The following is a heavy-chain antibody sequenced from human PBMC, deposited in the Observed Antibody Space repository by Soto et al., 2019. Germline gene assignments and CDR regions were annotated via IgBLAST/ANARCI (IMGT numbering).Heavy chain of an antibody. J-gene: IGHJ4*02. CDR3: AKDGGPVYCNSPGCSAKHFDY. D-gene: IGHD2-2*01. CDR1: GLTGGHYA. V-gene: IGHV3-30*18. Sequence: QVQLEESGGGVVQPGRSLRLSCAASGLTGGHYAMHWVRQAPSKGLEWLAIISYDGDNEYYAGSVRGRFTISRDNSKNTLYLQTNNLRHEDTAVYYCAKDGGPVYCNSPGCSAKHFDYWGQGTLATVSS. CDR2: ISYDGDNE.